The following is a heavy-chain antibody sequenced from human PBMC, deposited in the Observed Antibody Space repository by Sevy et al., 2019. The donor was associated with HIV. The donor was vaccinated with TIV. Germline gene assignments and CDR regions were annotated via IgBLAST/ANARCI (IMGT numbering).Heavy chain of an antibody. V-gene: IGHV3-11*01. CDR3: ARDKSYYYYGMDV. CDR2: ISSSGSTI. Sequence: GGSLRLSCAASGFTFSDYYMSCIRQAPGKGLEWVSYISSSGSTIYYADSVKGRFTISRDNAKNSLYLQMNSLRAEDTAVYYCARDKSYYYYGMDVWGQGTTVTVSS. J-gene: IGHJ6*02. CDR1: GFTFSDYY.